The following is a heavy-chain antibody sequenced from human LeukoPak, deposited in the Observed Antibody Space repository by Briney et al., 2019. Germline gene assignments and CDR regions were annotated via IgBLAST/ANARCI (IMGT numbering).Heavy chain of an antibody. J-gene: IGHJ4*02. CDR2: IYHSGST. Sequence: PSETLSLTCAVSGGSISSGGYSWSWIRQPPGKGLEWIGYIYHSGSTYYNPSLKSRVTISVDRSKNQFSLKLSSVTAADTAVYYCARGVRGYSYDPYYFDYWSQGTLVTVSS. CDR1: GGSISSGGYS. D-gene: IGHD5-18*01. V-gene: IGHV4-30-2*01. CDR3: ARGVRGYSYDPYYFDY.